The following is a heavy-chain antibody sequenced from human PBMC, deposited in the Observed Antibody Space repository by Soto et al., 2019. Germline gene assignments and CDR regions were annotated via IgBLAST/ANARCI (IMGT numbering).Heavy chain of an antibody. CDR1: GYTFTSYY. Sequence: QVQLVQSGAEVKKPGASVKVSCKASGYTFTSYYMHWVRQAPGQGLEWMGIINPSGGSTSYAQKFQGRVTMTRDTSTSTVYMELSSLRSEDTAVYYCAREHEGIAAAGTNDAFDIWGQGTMVTVSS. J-gene: IGHJ3*02. V-gene: IGHV1-46*03. CDR3: AREHEGIAAAGTNDAFDI. CDR2: INPSGGST. D-gene: IGHD6-13*01.